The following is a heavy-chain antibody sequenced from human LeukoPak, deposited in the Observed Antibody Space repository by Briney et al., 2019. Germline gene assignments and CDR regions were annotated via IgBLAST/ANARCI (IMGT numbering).Heavy chain of an antibody. CDR2: ISTTGGST. CDR3: AKDRVVPSGYFDY. Sequence: PGGSLRLSCAASGFTFSSYAMSWVRQAPGRGLGWVSSISTTGGSTFYADSVKGRFTISRDKSKNTLYLQMNSLRAEDTAIYYCAKDRVVPSGYFDYWGQGTLVSVSS. CDR1: GFTFSSYA. D-gene: IGHD2-2*01. J-gene: IGHJ4*02. V-gene: IGHV3-23*01.